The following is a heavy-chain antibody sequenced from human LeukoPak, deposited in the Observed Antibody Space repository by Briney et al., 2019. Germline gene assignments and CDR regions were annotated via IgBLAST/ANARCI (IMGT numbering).Heavy chain of an antibody. D-gene: IGHD6-13*01. CDR3: AREWGAAADY. CDR2: MSYDGNNT. J-gene: IGHJ4*02. V-gene: IGHV3-30-3*01. CDR1: GFTFLNYA. Sequence: PGGSQRLSCVASGFTFLNYAVHWVRQAPGKGLEWVAVMSYDGNNTYYADSVKGRFTLSRDSSKNTLSLQMNSLRPEDTAVYYCAREWGAAADYWGQGTVVTVSS.